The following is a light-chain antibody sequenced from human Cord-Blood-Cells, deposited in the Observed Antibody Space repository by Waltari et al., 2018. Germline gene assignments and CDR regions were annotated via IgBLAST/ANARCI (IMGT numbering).Light chain of an antibody. CDR1: QSISSY. Sequence: DIQMTQSPCSLSASVGDRVTITCRASQSISSYLNWYQQKPGKAPKLLIYAASSLQSGVPSRFSGSGSGTDFTLTISRLQPEDLASYYCQQSYSTPYTFGQGTKLEIK. CDR3: QQSYSTPYT. J-gene: IGKJ2*01. V-gene: IGKV1-39*01. CDR2: AAS.